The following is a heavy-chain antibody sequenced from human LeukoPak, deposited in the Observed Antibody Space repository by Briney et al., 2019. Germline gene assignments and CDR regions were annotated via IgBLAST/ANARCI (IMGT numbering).Heavy chain of an antibody. Sequence: SETLSLTCTVSGGSISNYYWNWIRQPPGKGLEWIGYIYYSGTTNYNPSLKSRVSMSVDTSKNQSSLKLSSVTAADTAVYYCVRGPYGSSISNWFDPWGQGMLVTVSS. D-gene: IGHD3-10*01. CDR1: GGSISNYY. CDR2: IYYSGTT. CDR3: VRGPYGSSISNWFDP. V-gene: IGHV4-59*01. J-gene: IGHJ5*02.